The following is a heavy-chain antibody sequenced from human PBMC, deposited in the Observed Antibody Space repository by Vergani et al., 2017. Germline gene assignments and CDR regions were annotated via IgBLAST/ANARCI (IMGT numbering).Heavy chain of an antibody. Sequence: QVQLVQSGAEVKKPGASVKVSCKASGYTFTSYAMHWVRQAPGQRLEWMGCINAGNGNTKYSQKFQGRVTITRDTSASTAYMELSSLRSEDTAVYYCATSGGAAAGPNDYWGQGTLVTVSS. CDR1: GYTFTSYA. J-gene: IGHJ4*02. CDR3: ATSGGAAAGPNDY. CDR2: INAGNGNT. V-gene: IGHV1-3*01. D-gene: IGHD6-13*01.